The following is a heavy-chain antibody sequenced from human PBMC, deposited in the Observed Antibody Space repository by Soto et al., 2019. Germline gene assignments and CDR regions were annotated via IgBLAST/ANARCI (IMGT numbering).Heavy chain of an antibody. CDR2: IYYSGST. J-gene: IGHJ5*02. CDR1: GGSISSGGYY. CDR3: ARRIAARSNWFDP. Sequence: TLSLTCTVSGGSISSGGYYWSWIRQHPGKGLEWIGYIYYSGSTYYNPSLKSRVTISVDTSKNQFSLKLSSVTAADTAVYYCARRIAARSNWFDPWGQGTLVTVSS. D-gene: IGHD6-6*01. V-gene: IGHV4-31*03.